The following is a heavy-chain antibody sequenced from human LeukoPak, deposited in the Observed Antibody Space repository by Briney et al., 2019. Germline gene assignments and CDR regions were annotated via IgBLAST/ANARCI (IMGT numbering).Heavy chain of an antibody. D-gene: IGHD3-22*01. J-gene: IGHJ4*02. V-gene: IGHV3-21*01. CDR3: ARGKDYYDSSGYEIFDY. Sequence: GGSLRLSCAASGFTFSSYSMNWVRQAPGKGLEWVSSISGSSSYIYYADSVKGRFTISRDNAKNSLYLQMNSLRAEDTAVYYCARGKDYYDSSGYEIFDYWGQGTLVTVSS. CDR1: GFTFSSYS. CDR2: ISGSSSYI.